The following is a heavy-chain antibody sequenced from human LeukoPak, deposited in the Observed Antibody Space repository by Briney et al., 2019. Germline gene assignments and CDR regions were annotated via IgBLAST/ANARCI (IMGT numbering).Heavy chain of an antibody. V-gene: IGHV1-46*01. J-gene: IGHJ4*02. CDR3: AREIGPRQLHLWGSAFDY. D-gene: IGHD5-24*01. CDR2: INPSGGST. CDR1: GYTLTELS. Sequence: ASVKVSCKVSGYTLTELSMHWVRQAPGQGLEWMGIINPSGGSTTYAQKFQGRVTMTRDTSTSTVYMELSSLRSEDTAVYYCAREIGPRQLHLWGSAFDYWGQGTLVTVSS.